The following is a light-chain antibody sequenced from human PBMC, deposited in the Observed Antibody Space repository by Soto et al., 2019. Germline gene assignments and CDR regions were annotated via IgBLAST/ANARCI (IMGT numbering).Light chain of an antibody. Sequence: EIVLTQSPCTLSLTPRERATLSCRASQSFRGLLAWYQQKPGQAPRLLIYDAYNRATGIPPRFSGSGSGTDFTLTISSLEPEDSAVYYCQQRHMWPITSGQGAKVDIK. CDR3: QQRHMWPIT. J-gene: IGKJ1*01. V-gene: IGKV3-11*01. CDR1: QSFRGL. CDR2: DAY.